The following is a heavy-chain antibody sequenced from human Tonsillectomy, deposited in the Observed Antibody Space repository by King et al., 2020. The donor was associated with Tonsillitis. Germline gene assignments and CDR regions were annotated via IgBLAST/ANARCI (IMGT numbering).Heavy chain of an antibody. CDR1: GFTFSDHY. Sequence: VQLVESGGGLVQPGGSLRLSCAVSGFTFSDHYIDWVRQAPGKGLEWVGRTRNKANSYTTEYAASVKGRFTISRDDSKKSVYLQMNSLKTDDTAVYYCAHTRGYYDYDELDIWGQGTMVTVS. V-gene: IGHV3-72*01. CDR3: AHTRGYYDYDELDI. CDR2: TRNKANSYTT. D-gene: IGHD3-22*01. J-gene: IGHJ3*02.